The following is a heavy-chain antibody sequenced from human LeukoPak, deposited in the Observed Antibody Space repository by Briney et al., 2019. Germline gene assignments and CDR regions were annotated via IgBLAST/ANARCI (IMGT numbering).Heavy chain of an antibody. V-gene: IGHV3-73*01. CDR1: GFTFSGSA. CDR2: IRDKANSHAT. Sequence: GGSLRLSCAASGFTFSGSAIHWVRQASGKGLEWVGRIRDKANSHATAYIASVKGRFTISRDDSKNTAYLQMSSLKTEDTAVYYCTRWDCTTTGCYPFDYWGQGTLVTVSS. CDR3: TRWDCTTTGCYPFDY. J-gene: IGHJ4*02. D-gene: IGHD2-2*01.